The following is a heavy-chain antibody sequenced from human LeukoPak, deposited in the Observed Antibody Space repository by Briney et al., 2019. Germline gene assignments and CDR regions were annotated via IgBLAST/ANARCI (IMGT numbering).Heavy chain of an antibody. CDR3: ASSCCSHLDAFDI. Sequence: SSVKVSFKASGGTFSSYAISWVRQAPGHGLEWMGGIIPIFGTANYAQKFQGRVTITADESTSTAYMELSSLRSEDTAVYYCASSCCSHLDAFDIWGQGTMVTVSS. D-gene: IGHD2-21*02. CDR2: IIPIFGTA. CDR1: GGTFSSYA. J-gene: IGHJ3*02. V-gene: IGHV1-69*01.